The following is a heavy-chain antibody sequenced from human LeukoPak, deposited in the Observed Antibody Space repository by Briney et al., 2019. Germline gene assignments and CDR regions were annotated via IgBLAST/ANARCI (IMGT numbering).Heavy chain of an antibody. Sequence: SSVKVSCKASGGTFSSYAISWVRQAPGQGLEGMGGIIPIFGTANYAQKFQGRVTITTDESTSIAYMELSSLRSEDTAVYYCARVDVVVKRAFDIWGQGTMVTVSS. CDR3: ARVDVVVKRAFDI. CDR1: GGTFSSYA. CDR2: IIPIFGTA. D-gene: IGHD3-22*01. J-gene: IGHJ3*02. V-gene: IGHV1-69*05.